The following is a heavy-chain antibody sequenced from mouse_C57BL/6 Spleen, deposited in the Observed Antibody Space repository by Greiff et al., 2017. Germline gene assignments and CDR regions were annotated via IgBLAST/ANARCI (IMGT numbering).Heavy chain of an antibody. D-gene: IGHD2-4*01. CDR1: GFTFSDYG. V-gene: IGHV5-17*01. CDR3: ARTIYYDYAWFAY. CDR2: ISSGSSTI. Sequence: EVKLVESGGGLVKPGGSLKLSCAASGFTFSDYGMHWVRQAPEKGLEWVAYISSGSSTIYYADTVKGRYTISRDNAKNTLFLQMTSLRSEDTAMYYCARTIYYDYAWFAYWGQGTLVTVSA. J-gene: IGHJ3*01.